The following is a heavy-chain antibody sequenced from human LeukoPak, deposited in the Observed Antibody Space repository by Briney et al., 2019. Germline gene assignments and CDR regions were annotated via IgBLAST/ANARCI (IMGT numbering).Heavy chain of an antibody. D-gene: IGHD6-13*01. CDR3: ARGGSAANRAPL. Sequence: PSETLSLTCAVYGGSFSGYYWSWIRQPPGKGLEWIGEINHSRNTNYNPSLKSRVTISLDTSKNQFSLKLSSMTAADTAVYYCARGGSAANRAPLWGQGTLVTVSS. CDR2: INHSRNT. J-gene: IGHJ4*02. CDR1: GGSFSGYY. V-gene: IGHV4-34*01.